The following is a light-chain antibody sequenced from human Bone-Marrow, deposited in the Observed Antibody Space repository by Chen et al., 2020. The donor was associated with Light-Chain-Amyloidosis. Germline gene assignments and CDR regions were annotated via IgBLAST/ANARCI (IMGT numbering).Light chain of an antibody. Sequence: SYVLTQPSSVSVAPGQTATIACGGNNIGSTSVHWYQQTPGQAPLLVVYADSDRPSGIPERLSGSNSGNTATLTISRVEVGDEADYYCQVWDRSSDRPVFGGGTKLTVL. V-gene: IGLV3-21*02. CDR1: NIGSTS. J-gene: IGLJ3*02. CDR3: QVWDRSSDRPV. CDR2: ADS.